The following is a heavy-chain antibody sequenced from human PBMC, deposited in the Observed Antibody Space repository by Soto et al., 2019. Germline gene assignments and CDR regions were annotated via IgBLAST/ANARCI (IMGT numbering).Heavy chain of an antibody. J-gene: IGHJ4*02. V-gene: IGHV3-74*01. D-gene: IGHD3-22*01. CDR1: GFTFSNYW. Sequence: EVQLVESGGDLVQPGGSLRLSCAASGFTFSNYWMHWVRQVPGQGLVWVSHINSDGSYTTYADSVKGRFTISRDYARNTLYLQMNGLRAEDTAVYYCARGGTSYFYDSSGHRASLDYWGQGTLVTVSS. CDR2: INSDGSYT. CDR3: ARGGTSYFYDSSGHRASLDY.